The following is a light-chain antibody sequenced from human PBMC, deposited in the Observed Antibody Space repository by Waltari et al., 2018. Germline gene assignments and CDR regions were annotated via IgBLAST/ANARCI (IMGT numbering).Light chain of an antibody. J-gene: IGLJ3*02. Sequence: KLTCTLSSGHSNNVIAWLQQRPEKGPRYLMKVNSDGSHNKGDEIPDRFSGSSSGAERYLTISSLQSEDEADYFCQTGGHGTWVFGGGTKLTVL. V-gene: IGLV4-69*01. CDR1: SGHSNNV. CDR2: VNSDGSH. CDR3: QTGGHGTWV.